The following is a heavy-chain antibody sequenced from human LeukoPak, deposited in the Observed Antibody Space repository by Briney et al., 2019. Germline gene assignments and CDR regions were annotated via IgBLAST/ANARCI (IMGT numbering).Heavy chain of an antibody. V-gene: IGHV3-74*01. J-gene: IGHJ4*02. CDR3: GRDPFGSGSF. CDR2: IKTDGSST. CDR1: GFPFSNYW. Sequence: PGGSLRLSCAASGFPFSNYWMHWVRQAPGKGLVWVSRIKTDGSSTSYADAVKGRFTISRDNAKNTVYLQMNSLRAEDTAVYYCGRDPFGSGSFWGQGALVTVSS. D-gene: IGHD3-10*01.